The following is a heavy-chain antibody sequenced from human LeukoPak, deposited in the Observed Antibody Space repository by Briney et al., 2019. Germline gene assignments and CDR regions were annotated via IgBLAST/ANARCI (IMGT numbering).Heavy chain of an antibody. D-gene: IGHD3-9*01. CDR1: GGSISSYY. V-gene: IGHV4-4*07. CDR2: IYTSGST. CDR3: ARDLLRYFDWLLSDYGMDV. J-gene: IGHJ6*02. Sequence: PSETLSLICTVSGGSISSYYWSWIRQPAGKGLEWIGRIYTSGSTNYNPSLKSRVTMSVDTSKNQFSLKLSSVTAADTAVYYCARDLLRYFDWLLSDYGMDVWGQGTTVTVSS.